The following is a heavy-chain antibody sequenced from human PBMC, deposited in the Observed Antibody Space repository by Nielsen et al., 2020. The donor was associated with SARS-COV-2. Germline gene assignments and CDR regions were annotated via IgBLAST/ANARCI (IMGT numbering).Heavy chain of an antibody. V-gene: IGHV3-30*03. D-gene: IGHD1-26*01. CDR2: ISYDGSNT. CDR1: GFSLSSYG. Sequence: GESLKISCAASGFSLSSYGMHWVRQAPGKGLEWLAVISYDGSNTFYADSVKGRFTISRDNAKNSLYLQMNSLRAEDTAVYYCARDRGIVGATELDYWGQGTLVTVSS. CDR3: ARDRGIVGATELDY. J-gene: IGHJ4*02.